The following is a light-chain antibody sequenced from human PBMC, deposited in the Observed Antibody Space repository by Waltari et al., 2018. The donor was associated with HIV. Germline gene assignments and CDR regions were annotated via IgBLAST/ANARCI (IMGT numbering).Light chain of an antibody. CDR1: QSLFYTDPDTY. V-gene: IGKV2-30*01. CDR3: MQGTHWPSYS. J-gene: IGKJ2*03. CDR2: KVS. Sequence: VLLTQSPRSLPVTHGQPASISCRSHQSLFYTDPDTYLHWFYQRPGQSPSRLIYKVSNRDSGVPDRFSGSGSGTDFTLTISGVEADDVGIYYGMQGTHWPSYSFGQGTKLEI.